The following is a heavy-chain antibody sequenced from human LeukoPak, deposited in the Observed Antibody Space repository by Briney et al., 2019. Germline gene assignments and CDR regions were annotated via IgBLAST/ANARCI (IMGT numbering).Heavy chain of an antibody. D-gene: IGHD2-8*02. CDR1: GGSFSGYY. J-gene: IGHJ4*02. Sequence: SETLSLTCAVYGGSFSGYYWSWIRQPPGKGLEWIGEINHSGSTNYNPSLKSRVTISVDTSKNQFSLKLSSVTAADTAVYYCARGWSGLDYWGQGTLVTVSS. CDR2: INHSGST. V-gene: IGHV4-34*01. CDR3: ARGWSGLDY.